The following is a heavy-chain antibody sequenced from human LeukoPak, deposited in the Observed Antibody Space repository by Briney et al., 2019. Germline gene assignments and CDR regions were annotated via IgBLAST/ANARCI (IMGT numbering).Heavy chain of an antibody. V-gene: IGHV3-30*02. CDR1: GFTFSSYG. CDR3: AKEMTTRYNWFDP. Sequence: HPGGSLRLSCAASGFTFSSYGMHWVRQAPGKGLEWVAFIRYDGSNKYYADSVKGRFTISRDNSKNTLYLQMNSLRAEDTAVYYCAKEMTTRYNWFDPWGQGTLVTVSS. D-gene: IGHD4-11*01. J-gene: IGHJ5*02. CDR2: IRYDGSNK.